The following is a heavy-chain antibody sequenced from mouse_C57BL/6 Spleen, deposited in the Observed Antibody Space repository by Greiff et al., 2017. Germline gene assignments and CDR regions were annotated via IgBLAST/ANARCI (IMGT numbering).Heavy chain of an antibody. Sequence: QVQLQQPGAELVKPGASVKLSCKASGYTFTSYWMQWVKQRPGQGLEWIGEINPGDSYTNYNEKFKGKATLTVDKSSSPAYMQLSSLTSEDSAVYYCARGTAQGSFDYWGKGTTLTVSS. CDR3: ARGTAQGSFDY. CDR1: GYTFTSYW. V-gene: IGHV1-50*01. D-gene: IGHD3-2*02. J-gene: IGHJ2*01. CDR2: INPGDSYT.